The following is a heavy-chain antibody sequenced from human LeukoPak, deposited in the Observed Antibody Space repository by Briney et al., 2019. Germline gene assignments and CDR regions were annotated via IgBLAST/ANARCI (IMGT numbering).Heavy chain of an antibody. J-gene: IGHJ6*03. D-gene: IGHD3-22*01. CDR1: GGPMYSYY. Sequence: SETLSLTCTVSGGPMYSYYWSWIRQPAGKGLEWTGRLYPGVSTDYNPSLKSRVTMSIDASKNQFALKLSAVTAADTAVYYCARMKFYDSTGYSPGHYMDVWGKGTTVKVSS. V-gene: IGHV4-4*07. CDR2: LYPGVST. CDR3: ARMKFYDSTGYSPGHYMDV.